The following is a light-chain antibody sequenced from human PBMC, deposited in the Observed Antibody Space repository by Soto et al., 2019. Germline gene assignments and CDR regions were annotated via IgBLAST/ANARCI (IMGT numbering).Light chain of an antibody. J-gene: IGKJ1*01. CDR2: GVS. Sequence: DIQMTQSPSTLSASVGDRVTITCRASQTINSWLAWYQQKPGKAPKLLIYGVSSLESGVPSRFSGSGSGTDFTLTISSLQPDDFATYYCQQCNDYPWTFGQGTEVDIK. CDR3: QQCNDYPWT. V-gene: IGKV1-5*01. CDR1: QTINSW.